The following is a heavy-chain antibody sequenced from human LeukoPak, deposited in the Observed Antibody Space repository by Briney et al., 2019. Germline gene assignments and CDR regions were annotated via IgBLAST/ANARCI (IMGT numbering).Heavy chain of an antibody. CDR2: ISGSGIST. D-gene: IGHD3-10*01. CDR3: AKSHWVPQYGPGSRDY. V-gene: IGHV3-23*01. CDR1: GFTFKTYT. Sequence: GGSLRLSCAASGFTFKTYTMSWVRQAPGKGLEWVSAISGSGISTYYADSVKGRFTISRDNSKNTLYLQMNSLRVEDTAVYYCAKSHWVPQYGPGSRDYWGQGTLVTVSS. J-gene: IGHJ4*02.